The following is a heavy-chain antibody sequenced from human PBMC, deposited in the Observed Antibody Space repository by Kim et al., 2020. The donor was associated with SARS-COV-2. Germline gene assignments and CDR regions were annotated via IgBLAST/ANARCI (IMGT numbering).Heavy chain of an antibody. J-gene: IGHJ4*02. Sequence: NYAQKFQGRVTMTSDTSINTAYMELSSLRSDDTAVYYCAREASWVRYFDYWGQGTLVTVSS. V-gene: IGHV1-2*02. D-gene: IGHD1-1*01. CDR3: AREASWVRYFDY.